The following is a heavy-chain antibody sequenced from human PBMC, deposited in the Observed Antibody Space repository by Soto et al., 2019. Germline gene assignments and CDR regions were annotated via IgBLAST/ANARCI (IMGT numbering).Heavy chain of an antibody. J-gene: IGHJ4*02. CDR2: ISYDGSNK. V-gene: IGHV3-30*18. D-gene: IGHD4-17*01. CDR1: GFTFSSYG. CDR3: AKDSGDYTLDY. Sequence: GGSLRLSCAASGFTFSSYGMHWVRQAPGKGLEWVAVISYDGSNKYYADSVKGRFTISRDNSKNTLYLQMNRLRAEDMAVYYCAKDSGDYTLDYCGQVSRVAVTS.